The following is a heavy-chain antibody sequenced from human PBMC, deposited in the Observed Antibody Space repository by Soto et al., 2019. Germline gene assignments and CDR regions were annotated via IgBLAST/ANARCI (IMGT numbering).Heavy chain of an antibody. CDR3: ARGMQWLALFDM. Sequence: LRLSCAASGFTFSDYYMSWIRQAPGKGLEWVSYISNSGNTIYYADSVKGRFTMSRDNAKSSLFLHMNSLRAEDTAIYYCARGMQWLALFDMWGQGTMVTVSS. J-gene: IGHJ3*02. V-gene: IGHV3-11*01. CDR1: GFTFSDYY. D-gene: IGHD6-19*01. CDR2: ISNSGNTI.